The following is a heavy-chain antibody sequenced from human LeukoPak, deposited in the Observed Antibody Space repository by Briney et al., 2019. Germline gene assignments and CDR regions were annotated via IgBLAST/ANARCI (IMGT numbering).Heavy chain of an antibody. V-gene: IGHV3-23*01. CDR1: GFTFSSYA. J-gene: IGHJ3*02. D-gene: IGHD3-22*01. CDR3: AKENFYDSSGYWPGAFDI. CDR2: INGSGGST. Sequence: GGSLRLSCAASGFTFSSYAMSWVRQAPGKGLEWVSTINGSGGSTYYADSVKGRFTISRDNSKNTLYLQTNSLRAEDTAVYYCAKENFYDSSGYWPGAFDIWGQGTMVTVSS.